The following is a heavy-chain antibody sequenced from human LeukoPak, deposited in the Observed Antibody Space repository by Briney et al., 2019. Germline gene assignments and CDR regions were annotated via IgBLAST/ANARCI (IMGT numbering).Heavy chain of an antibody. CDR2: FDPEDDII. V-gene: IGHV1-24*01. CDR1: GYTLTVLS. CDR3: ARVQGQLPALDY. Sequence: ASVKVSCKVSGYTLTVLSMHWVRQTPGKGLEWMGGFDPEDDIIIYAQKFQGRVTMTEDTSTDTAYMELSSLRSEDTAVYYCARVQGQLPALDYWGQGTLVTVSS. D-gene: IGHD5-18*01. J-gene: IGHJ4*02.